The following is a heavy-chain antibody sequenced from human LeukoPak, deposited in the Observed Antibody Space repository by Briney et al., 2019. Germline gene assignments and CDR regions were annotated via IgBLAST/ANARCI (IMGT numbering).Heavy chain of an antibody. Sequence: PGGSLRLSCAASGFTFSSYSMNWVRQAPGKGLEWVSSISSSSSYIYYADSVKGRFTISSDNAKNSLYLQMNNLGAEDTAVYYCARGYCTNGVCYYYYYYMDVWGKGTTVTVSS. V-gene: IGHV3-21*03. D-gene: IGHD2-8*01. CDR2: ISSSSSYI. CDR1: GFTFSSYS. J-gene: IGHJ6*03. CDR3: ARGYCTNGVCYYYYYYMDV.